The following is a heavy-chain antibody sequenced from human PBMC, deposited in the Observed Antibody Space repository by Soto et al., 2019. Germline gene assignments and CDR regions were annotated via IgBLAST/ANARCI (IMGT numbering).Heavy chain of an antibody. CDR1: GYTLTELS. CDR2: FDPEDGET. Sequence: GASVKVSCKVSGYTLTELSMHWVRQAPGKGLEWMGGFDPEDGETIYVQKFQGRVTMTEDTSTDTAYMELSSLRSEDTAVYYCARDRVRDVKYYDIFSGYHRNYSPMVFWTQGTTDTGSS. D-gene: IGHD3-9*01. J-gene: IGHJ6*02. V-gene: IGHV1-24*01. CDR3: ARDRVRDVKYYDIFSGYHRNYSPMVF.